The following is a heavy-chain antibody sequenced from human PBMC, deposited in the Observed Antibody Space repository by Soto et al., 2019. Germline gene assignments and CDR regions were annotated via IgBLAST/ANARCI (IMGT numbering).Heavy chain of an antibody. CDR3: AKADEKYGSGSHIYY. J-gene: IGHJ4*02. V-gene: IGHV3-30*04. CDR2: ITSDGTHK. Sequence: QVQLVESGGGVVQPGRSLRLSCAASGFTLSGSPMHWVRQAPGKGLEWVAFITSDGTHKYYSDSVKGRLTISRDDSKKTLYLQMMRLRVEDTAVFYCAKADEKYGSGSHIYYWGQGTLVAVSS. CDR1: GFTLSGSP. D-gene: IGHD3-10*01.